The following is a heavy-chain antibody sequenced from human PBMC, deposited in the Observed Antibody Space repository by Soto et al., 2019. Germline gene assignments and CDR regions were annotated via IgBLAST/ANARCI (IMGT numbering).Heavy chain of an antibody. CDR1: GYTLTDLS. V-gene: IGHV1-24*01. Sequence: GASVKVSCKVSGYTLTDLSMQWVRQAPGKGLEWMGGFDPEDGETIYAQKFQGRVTITKDTSADTAYMELSSLRSEDTAVYYCARSIGDIVVVTAILGPTDAFDIWGQGTMVTVSS. CDR3: ARSIGDIVVVTAILGPTDAFDI. J-gene: IGHJ3*02. D-gene: IGHD2-21*02. CDR2: FDPEDGET.